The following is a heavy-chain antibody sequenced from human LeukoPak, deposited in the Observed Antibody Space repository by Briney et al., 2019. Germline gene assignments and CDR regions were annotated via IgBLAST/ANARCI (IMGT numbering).Heavy chain of an antibody. D-gene: IGHD4-23*01. J-gene: IGHJ4*02. CDR1: GGSISSYY. CDR2: IYYSGST. Sequence: SETLSLTCTVSGGSISSYYWSWIRQPPGKGLEWIGYIYYSGSTNYNPSLKSRVTISVDTSKNQFSLKLSSVTAADTAVYYCARTTVGAPDYWGQGTLVTVSS. CDR3: ARTTVGAPDY. V-gene: IGHV4-59*01.